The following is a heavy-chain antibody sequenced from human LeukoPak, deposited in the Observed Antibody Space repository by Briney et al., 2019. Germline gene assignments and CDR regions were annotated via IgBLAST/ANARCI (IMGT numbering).Heavy chain of an antibody. J-gene: IGHJ4*02. Sequence: PGGSLRLSCAASGFTFSDHAMDWVRQAPGKGLEWVGRIRNKANSYITEYAASVQGRFTVSRDDSKNSLYLQMNSMKTEDTAVYYCTRLVGANDWGQGTLVTVPS. D-gene: IGHD1-26*01. V-gene: IGHV3-72*01. CDR3: TRLVGAND. CDR1: GFTFSDHA. CDR2: IRNKANSYIT.